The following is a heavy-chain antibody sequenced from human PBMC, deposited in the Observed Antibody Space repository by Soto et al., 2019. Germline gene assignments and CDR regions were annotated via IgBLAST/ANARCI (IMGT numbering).Heavy chain of an antibody. CDR1: GFTFGSDW. Sequence: PGGSLRLSCAASGFTFGSDWMSWVRQAPGKGLEWVANIKQDAIEKYHADSVKGRFTISRDNAKNILFLHMNSLRVEDTAVYYFARVDGDYYGSGPRDHWGQGTLVTVSS. J-gene: IGHJ4*02. CDR2: IKQDAIEK. CDR3: ARVDGDYYGSGPRDH. V-gene: IGHV3-7*01. D-gene: IGHD3-10*01.